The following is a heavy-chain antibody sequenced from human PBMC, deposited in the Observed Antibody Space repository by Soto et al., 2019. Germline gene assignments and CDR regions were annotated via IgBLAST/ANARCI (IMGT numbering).Heavy chain of an antibody. CDR1: GYSFTGCW. V-gene: IGHV5-10-1*01. CDR3: ARRYAYYDFWSGYYSHYYYGMDV. D-gene: IGHD3-3*01. CDR2: IDPSDSYT. Sequence: SRRISFGGSGYSFTGCWISWVRAMPGKGLEWMGRIDPSDSYTNYSPSFQGHVTISADKSISTAYLQWSSRKASDTAMYYCARRYAYYDFWSGYYSHYYYGMDVWRQGTTVTVS. J-gene: IGHJ6*02.